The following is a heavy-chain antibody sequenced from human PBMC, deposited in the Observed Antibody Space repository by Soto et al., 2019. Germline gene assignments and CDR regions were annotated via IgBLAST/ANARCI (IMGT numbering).Heavy chain of an antibody. CDR1: GGTFSSYA. Sequence: QVQLVQSGAEVKKPGSSVKVSCKASGGTFSSYAISWVRQAPGQGLEWMGGIIPIFGTANYAQKFQGRVTITADESTSTAYMELSSLRSEDTAVYYCARRKPRTLDTAMVTGWYFDLWGRGTLVTVSS. J-gene: IGHJ2*01. CDR3: ARRKPRTLDTAMVTGWYFDL. V-gene: IGHV1-69*12. D-gene: IGHD5-18*01. CDR2: IIPIFGTA.